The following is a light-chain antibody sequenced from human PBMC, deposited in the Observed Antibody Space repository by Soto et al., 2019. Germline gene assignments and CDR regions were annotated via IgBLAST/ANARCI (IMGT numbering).Light chain of an antibody. CDR3: QLRSNWPPEAVI. V-gene: IGKV3-11*01. J-gene: IGKJ5*01. CDR1: QSVSSN. CDR2: GAS. Sequence: EIVLTQSPATLSLSPGERATLSCRASQSVSSNLAWYQQKPGQAPRLLIYGASNRATGIPDRFSGSGSGTDFTLSVSSLEPEDFAVYYCQLRSNWPPEAVIFGQGTRLEIE.